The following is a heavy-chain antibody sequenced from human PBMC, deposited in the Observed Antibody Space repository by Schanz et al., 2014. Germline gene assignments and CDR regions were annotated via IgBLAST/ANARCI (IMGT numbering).Heavy chain of an antibody. J-gene: IGHJ6*02. CDR3: ARQRSYFYAMDV. Sequence: VRLVESGGGVVQPGGSLRLSCAASGFTFSDYYMSWVRQAPGKGLEWVSYISSVGISKYYADPVKGRFTISRDSAKNALYLQMNSLRAEDTAVYYCARQRSYFYAMDVWGQGTTVTVSS. CDR2: ISSVGISK. CDR1: GFTFSDYY. V-gene: IGHV3-11*01.